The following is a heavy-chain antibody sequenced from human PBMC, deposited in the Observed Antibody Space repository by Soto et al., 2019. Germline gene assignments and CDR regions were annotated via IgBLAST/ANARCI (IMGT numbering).Heavy chain of an antibody. V-gene: IGHV1-18*01. CDR3: ARGRYGDY. D-gene: IGHD1-1*01. CDR2: ISAHNGNT. Sequence: QVHLVQSGAEVKKPGASVKVSCKASGYTFTSYGITWVRQAPGQGLEWMGWISAHNGNTDYAQKLQGRVIVTRDTSTSTAYMELRSQRAADTGVYYCARGRYGDYWGEGALVTVSS. CDR1: GYTFTSYG. J-gene: IGHJ4*02.